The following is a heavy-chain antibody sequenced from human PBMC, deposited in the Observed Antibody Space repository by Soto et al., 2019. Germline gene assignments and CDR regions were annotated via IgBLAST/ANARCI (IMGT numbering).Heavy chain of an antibody. Sequence: QVHLQESGPGLVKPSQTLSLTCTVSGGSINSGTYYWSWIRQHPIKGLEWIGYIYYSGSTYYNPSLKSRVTISVDTSNNQFSLKLSSVTAADTAIYYCARGSRPLARNWFDPWGQGILVTVSS. CDR2: IYYSGST. D-gene: IGHD3-10*01. CDR1: GGSINSGTYY. J-gene: IGHJ5*02. CDR3: ARGSRPLARNWFDP. V-gene: IGHV4-31*03.